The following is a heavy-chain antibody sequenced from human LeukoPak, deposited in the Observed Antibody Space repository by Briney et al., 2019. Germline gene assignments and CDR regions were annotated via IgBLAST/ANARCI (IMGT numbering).Heavy chain of an antibody. CDR3: AKDKGVYDLFDY. CDR1: GFTFSSYG. D-gene: IGHD5/OR15-5a*01. J-gene: IGHJ4*02. V-gene: IGHV3-30*02. Sequence: GGSLRLSCAASGFTFSSYGMHWVRQAPGKGLEWVAFIRYDGSNKYYADSVKGRFTISRDNSKNTLYLQMNSLRAEDTAVYYCAKDKGVYDLFDYWGQGTLVTVSS. CDR2: IRYDGSNK.